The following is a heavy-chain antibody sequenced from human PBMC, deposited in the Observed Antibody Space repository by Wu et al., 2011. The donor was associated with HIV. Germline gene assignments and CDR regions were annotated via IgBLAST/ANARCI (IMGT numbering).Heavy chain of an antibody. Sequence: QVQLVQSGAEVKKPGSSVKVSCKASGGTFNTYSITWVRQAPGHGLEWMGRIIAIYDTTNYAQNFQGRLTITANTSTGTVYMDLSGLRSEDTATYYCATRSSTIPGRYSHYFYMTFGAKGPRSTVS. V-gene: IGHV1-69*14. CDR1: GGTFNTYS. J-gene: IGHJ6*03. CDR3: ATRSSTIPGRYSHYFYMT. D-gene: IGHD3-9*01. CDR2: IIAIYDTT.